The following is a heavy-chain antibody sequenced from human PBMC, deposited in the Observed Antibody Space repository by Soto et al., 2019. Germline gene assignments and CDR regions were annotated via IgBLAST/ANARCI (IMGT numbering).Heavy chain of an antibody. CDR1: GLVFKTYW. D-gene: IGHD3-10*01. Sequence: VQLVESGGALVQPGGSLRLSCAASGLVFKTYWVEWVRQAPGKGLEWVASIDQDGSATYYADSVKGRFTISRDNAADSAHLHMNSLRVRDTAIYYCATPGSYSGGTWCQGTLVTVTS. J-gene: IGHJ5*02. CDR2: IDQDGSAT. CDR3: ATPGSYSGGT. V-gene: IGHV3-7*03.